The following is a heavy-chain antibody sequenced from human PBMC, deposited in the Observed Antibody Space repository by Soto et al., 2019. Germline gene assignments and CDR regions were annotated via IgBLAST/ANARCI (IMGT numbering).Heavy chain of an antibody. J-gene: IGHJ6*02. V-gene: IGHV3-48*02. D-gene: IGHD1-26*01. Sequence: EVQLVESGGGLGQPGGSLRLSCAASGFTFRTYSMNWVRQAPGKGLEWVSYITSSSDTIYYGDSVQGRFTISRDNARNSLYLQVNSLRDEDTAVYYCARVPSSGSYRSYYYYGMDVWGQGTTVTVSS. CDR1: GFTFRTYS. CDR3: ARVPSSGSYRSYYYYGMDV. CDR2: ITSSSDTI.